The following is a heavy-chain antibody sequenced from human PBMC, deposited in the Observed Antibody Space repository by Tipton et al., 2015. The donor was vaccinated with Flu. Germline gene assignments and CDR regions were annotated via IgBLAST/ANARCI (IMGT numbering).Heavy chain of an antibody. V-gene: IGHV4-61*01. J-gene: IGHJ3*02. CDR2: IYYSGSI. CDR1: GGSIRSSSYY. D-gene: IGHD3-16*01. Sequence: TLSLTCTVSGGSIRSSSYYWGWIRQPPGKGLEWIGYIYYSGSISYNPSLKSRVTISVDTSKNQFSLKLSSVTAADTAVYYCAREWGDAFDIWGQGTMVTVSS. CDR3: AREWGDAFDI.